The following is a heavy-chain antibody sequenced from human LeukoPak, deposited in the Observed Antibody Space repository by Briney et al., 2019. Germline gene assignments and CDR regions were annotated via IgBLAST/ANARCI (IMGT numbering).Heavy chain of an antibody. CDR1: GYSFTSYW. CDR2: IYPGDSDT. Sequence: GGSLKISWKGSGYSFTSYWIGWVPQMPGEGLGWKGIIYPGDSDTRYSPSFQGQVTISADKSISTAYLQWSSLKASDTAMYYCARHPTPRDPADDYWGQGTLVTVSS. J-gene: IGHJ4*02. D-gene: IGHD2-2*01. V-gene: IGHV5-51*01. CDR3: ARHPTPRDPADDY.